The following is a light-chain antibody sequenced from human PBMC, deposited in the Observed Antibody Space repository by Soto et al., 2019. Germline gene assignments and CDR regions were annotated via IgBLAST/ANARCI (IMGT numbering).Light chain of an antibody. CDR1: SSVSTRD. CDR3: QQFGISPLT. CDR2: GAS. J-gene: IGKJ4*01. V-gene: IGKV3-20*01. Sequence: TVLTKSPGTLSLSPGERATLSCRASSSVSTRDLEWYQQKPGKDQRLLIDGASNRATGIPDRFGGIGSGTDFTLTISRLEPEDSAVYYCQQFGISPLTFGGGTKVDI.